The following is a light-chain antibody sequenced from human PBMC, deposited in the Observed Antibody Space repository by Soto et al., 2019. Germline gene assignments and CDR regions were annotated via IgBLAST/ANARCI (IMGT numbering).Light chain of an antibody. CDR3: QKYSSVPV. CDR1: QDIRNF. Sequence: DIQMTQSPTSLSASVGDRVTITCRASQDIRNFVAWYQQKPGKAHKLLIYAASTLQSGVPSRFSGSASGTDFTLTINSLQPEDVATYSCQKYSSVPVFGPGTKVEIK. CDR2: AAS. J-gene: IGKJ3*01. V-gene: IGKV1-27*01.